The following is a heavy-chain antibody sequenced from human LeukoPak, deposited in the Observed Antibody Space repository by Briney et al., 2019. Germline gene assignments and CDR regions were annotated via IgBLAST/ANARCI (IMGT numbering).Heavy chain of an antibody. J-gene: IGHJ4*02. CDR2: ISYDGSNK. V-gene: IGHV3-30*18. D-gene: IGHD6-19*01. Sequence: GGSLRLSCAASGFTFSSYGMHWVRRAPGKGLEWVAVISYDGSNKYYADSVKGRFTISRDNSKNTLYLQMNSLRAEDTAVYYCAKDPQAAAVAGPDYWGQGTLVTVSS. CDR3: AKDPQAAAVAGPDY. CDR1: GFTFSSYG.